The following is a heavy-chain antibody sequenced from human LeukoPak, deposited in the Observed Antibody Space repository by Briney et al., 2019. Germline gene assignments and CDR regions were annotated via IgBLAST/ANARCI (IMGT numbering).Heavy chain of an antibody. V-gene: IGHV3-53*01. J-gene: IGHJ4*02. CDR1: GFTVSNSY. CDR3: TRTGGPWD. Sequence: GGSLRLSCAASGFTVSNSYMSWIRQAPGKGLEWVSVIYSDGTSYYADSVKARFSISRDNSKNTLYLQMNSLRVEDTAMYYCTRTGGPWDWGQGTLVTVSS. D-gene: IGHD7-27*01. CDR2: IYSDGTS.